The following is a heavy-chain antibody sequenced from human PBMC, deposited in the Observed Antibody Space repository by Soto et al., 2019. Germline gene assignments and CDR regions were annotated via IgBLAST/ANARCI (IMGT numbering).Heavy chain of an antibody. CDR1: GDSINSGGYY. CDR2: IYYSGST. CDR3: ARGRDLLTGYSFDY. Sequence: QVQLQESGPGLVKPSQTLSLTCTVSGDSINSGGYYWSWIRQHPGKDLEWIGYIYYSGSTYYNPSLKSRLTMSIDTSKNQFSLKLSSVTAADTAVYYCARGRDLLTGYSFDYWGQGTLVTVSS. V-gene: IGHV4-31*03. J-gene: IGHJ4*02. D-gene: IGHD3-9*01.